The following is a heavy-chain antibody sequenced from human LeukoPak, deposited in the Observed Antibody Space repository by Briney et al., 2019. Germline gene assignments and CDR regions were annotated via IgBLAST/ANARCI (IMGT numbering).Heavy chain of an antibody. CDR2: ISTYNGDT. CDR3: ARDFTYYDSSGYYRRLYHFDY. D-gene: IGHD3-22*01. J-gene: IGHJ4*02. Sequence: GASVKVSCKASGYTFTGYGISWVRQAPGQGLEWMGWISTYNGDTNYAQKLQGRVSMTTDTSTSTAYMELRSLRSDDTAMYYCARDFTYYDSSGYYRRLYHFDYWGQGTLVTVSS. V-gene: IGHV1-18*01. CDR1: GYTFTGYG.